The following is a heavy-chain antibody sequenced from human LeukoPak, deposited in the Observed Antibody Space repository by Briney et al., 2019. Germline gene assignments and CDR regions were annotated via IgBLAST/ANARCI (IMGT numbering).Heavy chain of an antibody. CDR2: IGAYNGNT. D-gene: IGHD3-10*01. CDR3: ARDIRRWFGELPPLFDY. J-gene: IGHJ4*02. CDR1: GYTFTSYG. Sequence: GASVKVSCKASGYTFTSYGISWVRQAPGQGLEWMGWIGAYNGNTNYAQKLQGRVTMTTDTSTSTAYMELRSLRSDDTAVYYCARDIRRWFGELPPLFDYWGQGTLVTVSS. V-gene: IGHV1-18*01.